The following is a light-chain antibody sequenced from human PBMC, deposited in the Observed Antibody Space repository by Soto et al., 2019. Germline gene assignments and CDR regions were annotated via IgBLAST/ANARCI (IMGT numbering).Light chain of an antibody. Sequence: EVVLTQSPGTLSLSPGERATLSCRASQSVSSNYLAWYQQKPGQAPRLLIYGASSRATGIPDRFSGSGSGTDFTLTISRVEPEDFAVYYCHQYGASRTFGQGTKVEIK. V-gene: IGKV3-20*01. CDR3: HQYGASRT. CDR1: QSVSSNY. CDR2: GAS. J-gene: IGKJ1*01.